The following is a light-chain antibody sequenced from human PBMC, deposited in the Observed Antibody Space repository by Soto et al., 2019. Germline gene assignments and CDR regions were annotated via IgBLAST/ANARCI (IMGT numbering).Light chain of an antibody. CDR1: QSISGN. CDR3: QQYGSSPWT. CDR2: GAS. J-gene: IGKJ1*01. V-gene: IGKV3-20*01. Sequence: EIVLTQSPATLSLSPGERATLSCRASQSISGNLVWYQQKPGQAPRFLIYGASTRATGIPARFSGSGSGTDFTLTISRLEPEEFAVYFCQQYGSSPWTFGQGTKVDIK.